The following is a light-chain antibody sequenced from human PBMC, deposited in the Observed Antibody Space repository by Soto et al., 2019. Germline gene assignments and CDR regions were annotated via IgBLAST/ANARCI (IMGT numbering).Light chain of an antibody. CDR1: ESVVSNY. CDR3: QQYGSLPWT. J-gene: IGKJ1*01. CDR2: DAS. Sequence: EIVLTQSPGTLSLSPGERATLSCRATESVVSNYLAWYQLKPGQAPRLLIYDASSRATGIPDRFSGSGSGTDCIRTIRRMEPEDVAVDYCQQYGSLPWTFGQGTKVDIK. V-gene: IGKV3-20*01.